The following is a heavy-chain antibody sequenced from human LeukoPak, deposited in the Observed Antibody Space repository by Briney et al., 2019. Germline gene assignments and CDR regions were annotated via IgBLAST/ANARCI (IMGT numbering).Heavy chain of an antibody. J-gene: IGHJ3*02. CDR1: GFTVSSYS. CDR3: ARGTTANEAFDI. D-gene: IGHD6-25*01. V-gene: IGHV3-21*01. CDR2: ISSSDSYI. Sequence: GGSLRLSCAASGFTVSSYSMNWVRQAPGKGLEWVSSISSSDSYIYYADSVKGRFTISRDNAKNSLNLQMNSLRAEDTAVYYCARGTTANEAFDIWGQGTLVTVSS.